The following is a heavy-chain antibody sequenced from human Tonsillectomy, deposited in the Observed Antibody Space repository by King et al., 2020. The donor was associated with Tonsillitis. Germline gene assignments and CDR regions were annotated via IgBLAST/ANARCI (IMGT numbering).Heavy chain of an antibody. V-gene: IGHV3-7*01. CDR2: IKHDGSDT. D-gene: IGHD7-27*01. CDR3: ARNPAWGALDS. J-gene: IGHJ4*02. CDR1: ELTVRTYW. Sequence: EVQRGESGGGGGQQGGGVRVGCADSELTVRTYWMSWIGQAPGKGLEWVANIKHDGSDTTYVDSVKGRFTVSRDNAKNSLYLEMNRLRAEDTALYYCARNPAWGALDSWGQGALVTVSS.